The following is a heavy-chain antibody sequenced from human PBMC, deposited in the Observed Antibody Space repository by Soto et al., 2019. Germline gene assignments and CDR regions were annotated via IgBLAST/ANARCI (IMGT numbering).Heavy chain of an antibody. CDR3: ARRPRERAPDY. D-gene: IGHD6-6*01. J-gene: IGHJ4*02. V-gene: IGHV1-18*01. CDR1: GYTFNSYG. CDR2: ISAYNGKT. Sequence: QVQLVQSGAEVKKPGASVKVSCEASGYTFNSYGISWVRQAPGQGLEWLGWISAYNGKTNYAQNLQGRVTMTTATSTNTAYMELRSLRSDDTAMYYCARRPRERAPDYWGQGTLVTVSS.